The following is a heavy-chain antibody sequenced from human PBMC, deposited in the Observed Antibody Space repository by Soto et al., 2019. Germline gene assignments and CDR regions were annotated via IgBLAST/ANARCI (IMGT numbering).Heavy chain of an antibody. D-gene: IGHD3-3*01. CDR1: GFTFSSYG. Sequence: GGSLRLSCAASGFTFSSYGMHWVRQAPGKGLEWVAVIWYDGSNKYYADSVKGRFTISRDNSKNTLYLQMNSLRAEDTAVYYCARAPSGYYTGVRLDYWGQGTLVTVSS. J-gene: IGHJ4*02. CDR3: ARAPSGYYTGVRLDY. CDR2: IWYDGSNK. V-gene: IGHV3-33*01.